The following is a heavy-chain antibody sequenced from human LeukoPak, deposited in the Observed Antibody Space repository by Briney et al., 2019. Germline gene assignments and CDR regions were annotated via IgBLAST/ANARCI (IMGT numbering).Heavy chain of an antibody. D-gene: IGHD2-8*01. CDR1: GGSLSCSSYY. CDR2: IYETGST. CDR3: ARSIVLMHDAFDI. J-gene: IGHJ3*02. V-gene: IGHV4-39*07. Sequence: SETLSLTCSVSGGSLSCSSYYWGWIRQPPGRGLEWIGNIYETGSTNYNPSLKSRVTISVDTSKNQFSLKLSSVTAADTAVYYCARSIVLMHDAFDIWGQGTMVTVSS.